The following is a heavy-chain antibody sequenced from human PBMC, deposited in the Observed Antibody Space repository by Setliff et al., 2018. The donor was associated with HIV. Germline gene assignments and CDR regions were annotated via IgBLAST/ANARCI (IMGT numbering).Heavy chain of an antibody. Sequence: ETLSLTCTVSGDSISGYYWSWIRQSPGKGLEWIGFIYETGSTYYNPSLKSRVSISIDTSKNQFSLKLSSVTAADTAVYFCARDGYTNGYGYYYFYMDVWGKGTTVTVSS. D-gene: IGHD5-18*01. V-gene: IGHV4-59*12. CDR3: ARDGYTNGYGYYYFYMDV. CDR2: IYETGST. J-gene: IGHJ6*03. CDR1: GDSISGYY.